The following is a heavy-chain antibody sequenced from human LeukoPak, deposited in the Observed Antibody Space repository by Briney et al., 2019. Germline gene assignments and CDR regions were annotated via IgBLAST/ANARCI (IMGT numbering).Heavy chain of an antibody. CDR1: GYTFTSYY. CDR2: INPSGGST. D-gene: IGHD1-7*01. CDR3: ASDAGTTRRLDY. J-gene: IGHJ4*02. V-gene: IGHV1-46*01. Sequence: ASVKVSCKASGYTFTSYYMHWVRQAPGQGLEWMGIINPSGGSTSYAQKFQGRVTMTRDTSTSTVYMELSSLRSEDTAVYYCASDAGTTRRLDYWGQGTLVTVSS.